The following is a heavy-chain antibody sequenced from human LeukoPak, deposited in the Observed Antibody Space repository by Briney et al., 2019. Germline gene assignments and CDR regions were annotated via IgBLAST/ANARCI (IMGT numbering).Heavy chain of an antibody. CDR1: GASISSGLYY. CDR3: ARSRGSYFHYYMDV. J-gene: IGHJ6*03. Sequence: SQTLSLTCTVSGASISSGLYYWSWIRQPAEKGLEWIGRISTSGSGSSNYNPTLKSRVTISVDTSKNQFSLKLSSVTAADTAVYYCARSRGSYFHYYMDVWGKGTTVTVSS. V-gene: IGHV4-61*02. CDR2: ISTSGSGSS. D-gene: IGHD1-26*01.